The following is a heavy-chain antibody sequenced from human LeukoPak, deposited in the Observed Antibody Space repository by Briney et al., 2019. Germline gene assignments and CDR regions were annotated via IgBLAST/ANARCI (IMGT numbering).Heavy chain of an antibody. V-gene: IGHV3-30*03. J-gene: IGHJ4*02. CDR2: ISYDGSNK. CDR3: ASEREDDILTD. D-gene: IGHD3-9*01. Sequence: GGSLRLSCAASGFTFSSYGMHWVRQAPGKGLEWVAVISYDGSNKYYADSVKGRFTISRDNSKNTLYLQMNSLRAEDTAVYYCASEREDDILTDWGQGTLVTVSS. CDR1: GFTFSSYG.